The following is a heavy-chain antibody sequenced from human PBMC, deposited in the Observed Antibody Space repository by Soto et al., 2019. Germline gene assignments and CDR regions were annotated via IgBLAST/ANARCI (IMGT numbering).Heavy chain of an antibody. V-gene: IGHV1-69*13. CDR3: ARPNYDISNTRGYYYYGMDV. CDR1: GGTFSSYA. CDR2: IIPIFGTA. J-gene: IGHJ6*02. D-gene: IGHD3-9*01. Sequence: SVKVSCKASGGTFSSYAISWVRQAPGQGLEWMGGIIPIFGTANYAQKFQGRVTITADESTSTAYIELSSLRSEDTAVYYCARPNYDISNTRGYYYYGMDVWGQGTTVTV.